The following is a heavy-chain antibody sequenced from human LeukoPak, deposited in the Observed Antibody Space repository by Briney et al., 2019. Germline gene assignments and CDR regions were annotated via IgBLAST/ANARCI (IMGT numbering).Heavy chain of an antibody. CDR1: GYSFTDYW. J-gene: IGHJ4*02. V-gene: IGHV5-51*01. CDR3: AIRYSGSYNDY. Sequence: GESLKISCKGSGYSFTDYWIGWVRQMPGKGLEWMGIIYPGDSDTRYSPSFQGQVTLSADQSISTAYLQWCSLKASDTAMYYCAIRYSGSYNDYWGQGTLVTVSS. CDR2: IYPGDSDT. D-gene: IGHD1-26*01.